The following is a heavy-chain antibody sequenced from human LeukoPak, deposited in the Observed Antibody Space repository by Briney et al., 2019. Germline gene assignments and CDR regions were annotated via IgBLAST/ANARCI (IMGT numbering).Heavy chain of an antibody. CDR1: GFTFISSA. J-gene: IGHJ4*02. D-gene: IGHD5-18*01. V-gene: IGHV1-58*02. CDR3: AASGYSYGYGMDY. Sequence: GTSVKVSCKASGFTFISSAMQWVRQARGQRLEWIGWIVVGSGNTNYAQKFQERVTITRDMSTSTAYMELSSLRSEDTAVFYCAASGYSYGYGMDYWGQGTLVTVSS. CDR2: IVVGSGNT.